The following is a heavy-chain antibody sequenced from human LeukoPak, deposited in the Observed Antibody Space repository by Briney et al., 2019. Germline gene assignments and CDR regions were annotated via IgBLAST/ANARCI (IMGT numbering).Heavy chain of an antibody. CDR1: GYSINSGYY. D-gene: IGHD3-22*01. CDR2: MSRYGST. V-gene: IGHV4-38-2*01. CDR3: ARHGGYYYDSSGYYLRY. Sequence: PSETLSLACAVSGYSINSGYYWGWIRPPPGKGLEWIGGMSRYGSTYYNPSLKSRVTMSVDTSKSQFSLKLNSVTAADTAVYYCARHGGYYYDSSGYYLRYWGQGTLVTVSS. J-gene: IGHJ4*02.